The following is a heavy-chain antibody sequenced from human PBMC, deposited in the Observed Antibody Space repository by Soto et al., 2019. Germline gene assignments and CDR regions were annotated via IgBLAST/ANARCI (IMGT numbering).Heavy chain of an antibody. Sequence: EVQLVESGGGLVKPGGSLRLSCAASGFTFSSYSMNWVRQAPGKGLEWVSSISSSSSYIYYADSVKGRFTISRDNAKNSLYLQMNSLRAEDTAVYYCAGRVYPYYYYYGMDVWGQGTTVTVSS. D-gene: IGHD6-13*01. J-gene: IGHJ6*02. CDR1: GFTFSSYS. V-gene: IGHV3-21*01. CDR2: ISSSSSYI. CDR3: AGRVYPYYYYYGMDV.